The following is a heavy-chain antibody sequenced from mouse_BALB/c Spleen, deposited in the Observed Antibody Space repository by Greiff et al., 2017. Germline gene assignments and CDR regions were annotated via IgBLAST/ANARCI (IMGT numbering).Heavy chain of an antibody. V-gene: IGHV5-17*02. J-gene: IGHJ2*01. Sequence: EVKLMESGGGLVQPGGSRKLSCAASGFTFSSFGMHWVRQAPEKGLEWVAYISSGSSTIYYADTVKGRFTISRDNPKNTLFLQMTSLRSEDTAMYYCARGGYRYDEGFDYWGQGTTLTVSS. CDR2: ISSGSSTI. CDR3: ARGGYRYDEGFDY. D-gene: IGHD2-14*01. CDR1: GFTFSSFG.